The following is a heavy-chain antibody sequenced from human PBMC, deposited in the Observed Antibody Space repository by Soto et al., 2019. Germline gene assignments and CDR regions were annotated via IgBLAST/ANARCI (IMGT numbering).Heavy chain of an antibody. CDR3: ARDVAAAGNDAFDI. V-gene: IGHV1-18*01. CDR1: GYTFTSYG. Sequence: ASVKVSCKASGYTFTSYGISWVRQAPGQGLEWMGWISAYNGNTNYAQKLQGRVTMTTDTSTSTAYMELRSLRSDDTAVYYCARDVAAAGNDAFDIWGQGTMVTVSS. CDR2: ISAYNGNT. D-gene: IGHD6-13*01. J-gene: IGHJ3*02.